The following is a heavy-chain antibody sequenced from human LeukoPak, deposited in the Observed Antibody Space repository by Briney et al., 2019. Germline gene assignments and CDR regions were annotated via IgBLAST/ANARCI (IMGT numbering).Heavy chain of an antibody. V-gene: IGHV4-39*01. D-gene: IGHD6-19*01. CDR2: IYYSGST. CDR1: GGSISGSSYY. CDR3: ARALRNTGYLTGWPDALGM. Sequence: SETLSLTCTVSGGSISGSSYYWGWIRQPPGKGLEWIGSIYYSGSTYYKPSLKSRVTISVDTSKNQFSLKLSSVTAADTAVYYCARALRNTGYLTGWPDALGMWGQGTMVTVSS. J-gene: IGHJ3*02.